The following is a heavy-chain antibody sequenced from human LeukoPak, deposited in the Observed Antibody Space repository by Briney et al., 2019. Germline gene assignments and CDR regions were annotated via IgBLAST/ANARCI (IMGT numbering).Heavy chain of an antibody. CDR3: ARASGYSSSWRFWYFDL. J-gene: IGHJ2*01. CDR1: GGSISSYY. V-gene: IGHV4-59*12. CDR2: IYYSGST. D-gene: IGHD6-13*01. Sequence: SETLSLTCTVSGGSISSYYWSWIRQPPGKGLEWIGYIYYSGSTNYNPSLKSRVTISVDTSKNQFSLKLSSVTAADTAVYYCARASGYSSSWRFWYFDLWGRGTLVAVSS.